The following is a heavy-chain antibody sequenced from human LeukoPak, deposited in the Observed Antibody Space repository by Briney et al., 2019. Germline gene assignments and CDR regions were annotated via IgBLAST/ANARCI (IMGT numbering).Heavy chain of an antibody. D-gene: IGHD6-13*01. CDR3: ARRTGYSSSWPPPGRFAFFDY. V-gene: IGHV4-34*01. J-gene: IGHJ4*02. CDR1: GGSFSGYY. Sequence: PSETLSLTCAVYGGSFSGYYWGWIRQPPGKGLEWIGEINHSGSTNYNPSLKSRVTISVDTSKNQFSLKLSSVTAADTAVYYCARRTGYSSSWPPPGRFAFFDYWGQGTLVTVSS. CDR2: INHSGST.